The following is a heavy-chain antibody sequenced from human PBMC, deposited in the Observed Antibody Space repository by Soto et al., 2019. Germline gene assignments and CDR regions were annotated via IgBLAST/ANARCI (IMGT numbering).Heavy chain of an antibody. CDR1: GGSISSGGYY. CDR3: ARDRRGLHYDFWGGLDV. CDR2: IYYSGST. Sequence: SETLSLTCTVSGGSISSGGYYWSWIRQHPGKGLEWIGYIYYSGSTYYNPSLKSRVTISVDTSKNQFSLKLSSVTAADTAVYYCARDRRGLHYDFWGGLDVWGQGTTVTVSS. D-gene: IGHD3-3*01. V-gene: IGHV4-31*03. J-gene: IGHJ6*02.